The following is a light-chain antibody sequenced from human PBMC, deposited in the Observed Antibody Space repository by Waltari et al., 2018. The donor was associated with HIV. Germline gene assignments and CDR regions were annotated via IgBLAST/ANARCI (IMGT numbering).Light chain of an antibody. CDR2: EVS. V-gene: IGLV2-23*02. Sequence: QSALTQPASVSGSLGPSITIPCTGPSSDVGGYNLVPWYQQHPGKAPKLMIYEVSKRPSGVSNRFSGSKAGNTASLTISGLQTEDEADYYCCAYAGSTTYVIFGGGTKLTVL. J-gene: IGLJ2*01. CDR3: CAYAGSTTYVI. CDR1: SSDVGGYNL.